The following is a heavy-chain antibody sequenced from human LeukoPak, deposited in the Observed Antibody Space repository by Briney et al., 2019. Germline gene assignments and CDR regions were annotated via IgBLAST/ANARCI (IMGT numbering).Heavy chain of an antibody. D-gene: IGHD2-2*02. CDR1: GGSMSSYY. Sequence: SETLSLTCTVSGGSMSSYYWSWIRQPPGKGLEWIRYIYYSGSTNYNPSLKSRVTISVDTSKNQFSLKLSSVTAADTAVYYCARLGYCSSTSCYMPSGDYWGQGTLVTVSS. V-gene: IGHV4-59*12. CDR3: ARLGYCSSTSCYMPSGDY. J-gene: IGHJ4*02. CDR2: IYYSGST.